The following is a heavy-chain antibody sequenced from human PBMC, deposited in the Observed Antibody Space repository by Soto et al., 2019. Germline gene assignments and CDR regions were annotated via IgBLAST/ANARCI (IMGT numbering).Heavy chain of an antibody. CDR2: IYYSGST. J-gene: IGHJ4*02. CDR1: GGSISSSSYY. Sequence: SETLSLTCTVSGGSISSSSYYWGWIRQPPGKGLEWIGSIYYSGSTYYNPSIKSRVTISVDTSKNQFSLKLSSVTAADTAVYYCARHIVAATKNYFDYWGQGTLVTVSS. V-gene: IGHV4-39*01. CDR3: ARHIVAATKNYFDY. D-gene: IGHD1-26*01.